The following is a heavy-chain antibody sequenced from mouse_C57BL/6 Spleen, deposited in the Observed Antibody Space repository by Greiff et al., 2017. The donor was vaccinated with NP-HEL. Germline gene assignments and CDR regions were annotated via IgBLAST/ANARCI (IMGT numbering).Heavy chain of an antibody. CDR2: ISSGGDYI. CDR1: GFTFSSYA. J-gene: IGHJ1*03. CDR3: TRAVVDHWYFDV. D-gene: IGHD1-1*01. Sequence: EVKLVESGEGLVKPGGSLKLSCAASGFTFSSYAMSWVRQTPEKRLEWVAYISSGGDYIYYADTVKGRFTISRDNARNTLYLQMSSLKSEDTAMYYCTRAVVDHWYFDVWGTGTTVTVSS. V-gene: IGHV5-9-1*02.